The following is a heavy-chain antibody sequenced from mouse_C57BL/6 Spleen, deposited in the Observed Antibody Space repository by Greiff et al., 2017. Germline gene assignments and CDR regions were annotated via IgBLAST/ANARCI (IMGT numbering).Heavy chain of an antibody. CDR2: IHPNSGST. CDR3: ANIYYYGSSDY. V-gene: IGHV1-64*01. J-gene: IGHJ2*01. Sequence: VQLQQPGAELVKPGASVKLSCKASGYTFTSYWMHWVKQRPGQGLEWIGMIHPNSGSTNYNEKVKSKATLTVDKSSSTPYMQLSSLTSEDSAVYYCANIYYYGSSDYWGQGTTLTVSS. D-gene: IGHD1-1*01. CDR1: GYTFTSYW.